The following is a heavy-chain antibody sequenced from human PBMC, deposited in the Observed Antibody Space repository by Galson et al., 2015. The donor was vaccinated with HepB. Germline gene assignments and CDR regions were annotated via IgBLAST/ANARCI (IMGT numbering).Heavy chain of an antibody. CDR2: IRGSVGST. CDR3: AKAATDYSKPEYSFDF. Sequence: SLRLSCAASGFAFTSYAMSWVRQAPRKGLEWVSAIRGSVGSTYYADSVEGRFTISRDNSKNTLYLQMNSLRAEDTAVYYCAKAATDYSKPEYSFDFWDQGTLVTVSS. D-gene: IGHD4-11*01. CDR1: GFAFTSYA. J-gene: IGHJ4*02. V-gene: IGHV3-23*01.